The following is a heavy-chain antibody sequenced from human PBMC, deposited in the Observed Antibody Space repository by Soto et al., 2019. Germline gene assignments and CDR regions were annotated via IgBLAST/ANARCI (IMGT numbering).Heavy chain of an antibody. V-gene: IGHV1-46*03. J-gene: IGHJ6*03. D-gene: IGHD3-3*01. CDR1: GYTFTSYY. CDR2: INPSGGST. Sequence: QVQLVQSGAEVKKPGASVTVSCKASGYTFTSYYIHWVRQAPGQGLEWRGIINPSGGSTSYAQKFQGRVTMTRDTSTSTVYMEVSGLRSEDTAVYYCARDQEPSTLYYEYYYMDVWGKGTTVTVSS. CDR3: ARDQEPSTLYYEYYYMDV.